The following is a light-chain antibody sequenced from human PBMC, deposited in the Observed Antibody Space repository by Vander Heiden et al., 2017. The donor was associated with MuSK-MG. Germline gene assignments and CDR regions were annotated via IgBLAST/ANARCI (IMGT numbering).Light chain of an antibody. CDR1: QSISSY. Sequence: DIEMTQSPSSLSASVGDRVTIPCRASQSISSYLNWYQQKPGKAPKLLIYAASSLQSVVPSRFSGSGSWTDFTLTLSSLQPEDFAPYYCQQSDSTPSLTFGGGTKVEIK. CDR3: QQSDSTPSLT. J-gene: IGKJ4*01. V-gene: IGKV1-39*01. CDR2: AAS.